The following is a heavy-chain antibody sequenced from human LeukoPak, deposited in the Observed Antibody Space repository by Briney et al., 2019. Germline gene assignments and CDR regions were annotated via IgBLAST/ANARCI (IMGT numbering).Heavy chain of an antibody. CDR1: EFTFSDYY. CDR3: AQDRASIQFYF. Sequence: PGGSLRLSCAASEFTFSDYYMSWIRQAPGKGLEWVSGISPGGDIPYYADSVKGRFTISRDNSKNTMYLQMNSLRAEDTALYYCAQDRASIQFYFWGQGTLVTVSS. CDR2: ISPGGDIP. J-gene: IGHJ4*02. D-gene: IGHD5-24*01. V-gene: IGHV3-23*01.